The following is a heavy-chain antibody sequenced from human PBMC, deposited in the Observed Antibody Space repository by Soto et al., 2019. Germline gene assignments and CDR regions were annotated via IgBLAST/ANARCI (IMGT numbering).Heavy chain of an antibody. CDR1: GFTFSSYG. CDR2: IWYDGSNK. CDR3: ARRDTAMVLNYYYYGMEV. D-gene: IGHD5-18*01. V-gene: IGHV3-33*01. J-gene: IGHJ6*02. Sequence: PGGSLRLSCAASGFTFSSYGMHWVRQAPGKGLEWVAVIWYDGSNKYYADSVKGRFTISRDNSKNTLYLQMNSLRAEDTAVYYCARRDTAMVLNYYYYGMEVWGQGTTVTVSS.